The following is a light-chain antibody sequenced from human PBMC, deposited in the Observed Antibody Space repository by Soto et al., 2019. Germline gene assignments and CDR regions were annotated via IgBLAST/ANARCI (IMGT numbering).Light chain of an antibody. V-gene: IGKV1-39*01. J-gene: IGKJ3*01. CDR2: AVS. CDR1: QSISSY. CDR3: QQNYITPLA. Sequence: DIEMTQSPSSLSASVGDRVTITCRASQSISSYLNWYQQKPGKAPRLLIYAVSNLQSGVPSRFSGSGSGTDFTLTISSLQPEDFATYYCQQNYITPLAFGPGPKWISN.